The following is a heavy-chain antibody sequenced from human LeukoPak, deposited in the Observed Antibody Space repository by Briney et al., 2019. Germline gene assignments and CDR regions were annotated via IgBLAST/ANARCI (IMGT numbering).Heavy chain of an antibody. CDR3: ARDIAVSGNYFDN. J-gene: IGHJ4*02. D-gene: IGHD6-19*01. CDR2: INGDGSST. Sequence: PGGSLRLSCAASGFTFSNYRMHWVRQAPGKGLVWVSRINGDGSSTNYADSVEGRFTISRDNAKNTLYLQMDSLTAEDTAVYYCARDIAVSGNYFDNWGQGTLVTVSS. CDR1: GFTFSNYR. V-gene: IGHV3-74*01.